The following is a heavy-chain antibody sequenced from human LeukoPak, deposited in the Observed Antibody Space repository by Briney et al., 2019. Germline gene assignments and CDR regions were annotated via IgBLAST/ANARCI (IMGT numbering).Heavy chain of an antibody. D-gene: IGHD3-22*01. J-gene: IGHJ4*02. CDR1: GFTFSSYS. CDR2: ISSSSSYI. CDR3: ARVRYYYDSSGYHYSYYFDY. V-gene: IGHV3-21*01. Sequence: GGSLRLSCAASGFTFSSYSMNWVRQAPGKGLEWVSSISSSSSYIYYADSVKGRFTISRDNAKNSLYLQMNSLRAEDTAVYYCARVRYYYDSSGYHYSYYFDYWGQGTLVTVSS.